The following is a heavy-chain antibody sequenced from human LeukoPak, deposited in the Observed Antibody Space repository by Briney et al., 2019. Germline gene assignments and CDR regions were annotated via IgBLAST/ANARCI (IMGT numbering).Heavy chain of an antibody. CDR1: GFTFRDYY. Sequence: KPGGSLRLSSAASGFTFRDYYMSWIRHAPGKGLEWVSHISGSGTFTNYADSVKGRFTISRDNAGNSLHLQMNSLGAEDSAMYYCARGGYQHYALVDYWGQGTLVTVSS. J-gene: IGHJ4*02. D-gene: IGHD5-12*01. V-gene: IGHV3-11*05. CDR3: ARGGYQHYALVDY. CDR2: ISGSGTFT.